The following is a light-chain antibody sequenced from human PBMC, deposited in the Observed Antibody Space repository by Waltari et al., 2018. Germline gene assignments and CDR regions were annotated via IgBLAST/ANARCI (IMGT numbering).Light chain of an antibody. CDR1: SANIGSNP. J-gene: IGLJ1*01. Sequence: QSVLTQPPSASGTPGQRVTISCSGSSANIGSNPVNWYQQLPGTAPKLLINNNSQRPSGVPDRFSGSKSGTSASLASSGLLSDDEAEYYCAAWDDSLSGYVFRTGTNVSVL. CDR2: NNS. CDR3: AAWDDSLSGYV. V-gene: IGLV1-44*01.